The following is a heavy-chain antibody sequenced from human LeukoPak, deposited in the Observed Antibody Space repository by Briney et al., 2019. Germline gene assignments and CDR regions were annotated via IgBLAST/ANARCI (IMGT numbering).Heavy chain of an antibody. CDR3: AKRGVVIRVFLVGFHKEAYYFDS. Sequence: GGSLRLSCAVSGITLSNYGMSWVRQAPGKGLEWVAGISDSGSRTNYADSVKGRFTISRDNPKNTLYLQMNSLRAEDTAVYFCAKRGVVIRVFLVGFHKEAYYFDSWGQGALVTVSS. V-gene: IGHV3-23*01. CDR1: GITLSNYG. D-gene: IGHD3-10*01. CDR2: ISDSGSRT. J-gene: IGHJ4*02.